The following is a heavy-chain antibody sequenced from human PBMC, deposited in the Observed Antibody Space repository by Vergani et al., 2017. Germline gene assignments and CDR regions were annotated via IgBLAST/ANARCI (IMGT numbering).Heavy chain of an antibody. CDR2: IKSDGSIT. Sequence: EVQFVESGGGLIHPGGSLRLSCEGSGFSFSGYWMHWVRQSPEKGLVWFSRIKSDGSITNYADSVKGRFTISRDNAKNTLYLEMNSLRGDDTAIYYCVRARCSGPCYMSNWFDSWGQGTLVTVSS. CDR3: VRARCSGPCYMSNWFDS. V-gene: IGHV3-74*01. CDR1: GFSFSGYW. J-gene: IGHJ5*01. D-gene: IGHD5-12*01.